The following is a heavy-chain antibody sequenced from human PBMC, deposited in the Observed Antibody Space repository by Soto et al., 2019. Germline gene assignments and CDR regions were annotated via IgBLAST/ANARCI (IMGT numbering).Heavy chain of an antibody. J-gene: IGHJ6*03. CDR1: GFTFSTYA. CDR2: ISGSGGTT. V-gene: IGHV3-23*01. Sequence: GSLRLSCVVSGFTFSTYAMNWVRQAPGKGLEWVSAISGSGGTTYYADSVKGRFTISRDNSKNTLYLQMNSLRAEDMAVYYCAKGNSHYYYYYMDVWGKGTTVTVSS. D-gene: IGHD6-13*01. CDR3: AKGNSHYYYYYMDV.